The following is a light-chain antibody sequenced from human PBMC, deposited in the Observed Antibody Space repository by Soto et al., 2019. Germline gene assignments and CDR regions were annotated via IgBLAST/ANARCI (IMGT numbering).Light chain of an antibody. CDR3: QQYNNWPPRYT. V-gene: IGKV3-15*01. CDR2: DAS. Sequence: EIVMTLSPATLSVSPGERATLSCRASQSVSSNLAWYQQNPGQAPRLLIYDASTRATGIPARFSGSGSGTEFTLTISSLQSEDFAVYYCQQYNNWPPRYTFGQGTKLEIK. CDR1: QSVSSN. J-gene: IGKJ2*01.